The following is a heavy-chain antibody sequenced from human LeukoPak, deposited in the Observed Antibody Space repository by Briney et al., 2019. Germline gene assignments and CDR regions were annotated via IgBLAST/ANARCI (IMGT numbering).Heavy chain of an antibody. CDR3: ARRGAMVRGPAYHFDH. CDR1: GGSISSYY. D-gene: IGHD3-10*01. V-gene: IGHV4-59*08. Sequence: SETLSLTCTVSGGSISSYYWNWIRQPPGRGLEWIGYIYFTGSSDLNPTLKSRFSISIDTSKNQFFLNLNSVTAADTAVYYCARRGAMVRGPAYHFDHWGQGVLVTVSS. J-gene: IGHJ4*02. CDR2: IYFTGSS.